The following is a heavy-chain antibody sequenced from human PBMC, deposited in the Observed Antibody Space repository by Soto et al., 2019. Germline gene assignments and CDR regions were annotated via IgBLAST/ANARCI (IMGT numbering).Heavy chain of an antibody. CDR1: GDTLSESS. J-gene: IGHJ3*02. CDR2: IDPEDGER. CDR3: VRGGHFRDAYDS. D-gene: IGHD3-3*02. V-gene: IGHV1-24*01. Sequence: ASVKVSCKVSGDTLSESSIQWLRQAPGKGIEWVGGIDPEDGERIHAQKFQGRLNLAEDKSTDTAYMELSSLRSEDTALYDCVRGGHFRDAYDSWGQGKMVTFSS.